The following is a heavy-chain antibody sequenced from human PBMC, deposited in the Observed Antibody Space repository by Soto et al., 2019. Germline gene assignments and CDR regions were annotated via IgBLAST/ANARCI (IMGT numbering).Heavy chain of an antibody. J-gene: IGHJ5*02. CDR2: IIPIFGTA. V-gene: IGHV1-69*13. Sequence: VASVKVSCKASGGTFSSYAISWVRQAPGQGLEWMGGIIPIFGTANYAQKFQGRVTITADESTSTAYMELSSLRSEDTAVYYCARDPLGYSYENWFDPWGQGTLVTVSS. CDR1: GGTFSSYA. D-gene: IGHD5-18*01. CDR3: ARDPLGYSYENWFDP.